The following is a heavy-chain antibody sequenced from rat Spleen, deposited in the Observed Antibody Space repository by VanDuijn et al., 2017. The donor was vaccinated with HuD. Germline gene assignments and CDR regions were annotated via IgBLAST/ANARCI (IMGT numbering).Heavy chain of an antibody. D-gene: IGHD1-10*01. CDR2: IGNKGSIT. V-gene: IGHV5-19*01. CDR3: TTGNNLFDY. J-gene: IGHJ2*01. Sequence: EVQLVESGGGLVQPGRSLKLSCAASGFTFSYSGMHWIRQAPKKGLEWVATIGNKGSITYYRDSVKGRFTISRDNAKSSLYLKMDSLRSEDTATYYCTTGNNLFDYWGQGVMVTVSS. CDR1: GFTFSYSG.